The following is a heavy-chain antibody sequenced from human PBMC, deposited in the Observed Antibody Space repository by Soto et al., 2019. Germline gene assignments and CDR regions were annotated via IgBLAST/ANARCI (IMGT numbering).Heavy chain of an antibody. J-gene: IGHJ6*02. CDR2: IYYSGST. CDR3: ARRYSSGWFYYYGMDV. D-gene: IGHD6-19*01. V-gene: IGHV4-39*01. Sequence: SETLSLTCTVSGGSISSSSYYWGWIRQPPGKGLEWIGSIYYSGSTYYNPSLKSRVTISVDTSKNQFSLKLSSVTAADTAAYYCARRYSSGWFYYYGMDVWGQGTTVTVSS. CDR1: GGSISSSSYY.